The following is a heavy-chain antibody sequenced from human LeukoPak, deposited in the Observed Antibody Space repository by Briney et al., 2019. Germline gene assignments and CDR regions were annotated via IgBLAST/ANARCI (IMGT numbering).Heavy chain of an antibody. D-gene: IGHD5-24*01. Sequence: GGSLRLSCAASGFMFSSNWMSWVRLAPGKGLEWVANIKEDGTETYYVDSVKGRFTISRDNAKNSLYLQMNSLRVEDTAVYYCAKEGRSLQTYWGQGTLVAVSS. CDR1: GFMFSSNW. J-gene: IGHJ4*02. CDR2: IKEDGTET. V-gene: IGHV3-7*03. CDR3: AKEGRSLQTY.